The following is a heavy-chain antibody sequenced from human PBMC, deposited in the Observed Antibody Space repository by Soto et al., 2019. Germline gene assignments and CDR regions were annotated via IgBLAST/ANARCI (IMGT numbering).Heavy chain of an antibody. J-gene: IGHJ3*02. V-gene: IGHV5-51*01. CDR1: GEIVGKSW. CDR2: IYPRASDT. D-gene: IGHD2-21*02. CDR3: ARRRNDFNAAFAI. Sequence: GEAQKISCEGSGEIVGKSWIGWVRQMPGKGLELMAIIYPRASDTRYSPSFQGQVTISADKSIITASLQWSSPKASDTAIYYCARRRNDFNAAFAIWGQGTLVPVSS.